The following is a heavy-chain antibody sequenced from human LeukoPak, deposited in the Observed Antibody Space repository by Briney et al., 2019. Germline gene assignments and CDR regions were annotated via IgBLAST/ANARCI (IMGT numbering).Heavy chain of an antibody. CDR1: GFTFGDYA. CDR3: ARAQQWLGEDAFDI. J-gene: IGHJ3*02. CDR2: IGSRSDYI. V-gene: IGHV3-21*01. Sequence: GGSLRLSCTASGFTFGDYAMNGVGQAQGKGREGVSFIGSRSDYIYYADSVKGRFTISRDNAKNSLYLQMNSLRAEDTAVYYCARAQQWLGEDAFDIWGQGTMVTVSS. D-gene: IGHD6-19*01.